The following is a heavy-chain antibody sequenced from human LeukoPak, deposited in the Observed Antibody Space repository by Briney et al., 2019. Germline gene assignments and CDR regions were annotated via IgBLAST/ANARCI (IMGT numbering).Heavy chain of an antibody. CDR3: ARESDRHHDLWSGYLALDY. Sequence: PGGSLRLSCAASGFTFSSYSMNWVRQTPGKGLEWISYISPVKNTMYYADSVKGRFTTSRDDAKNSLDLQMNSLRAEDTAVYYCARESDRHHDLWSGYLALDYWGQGTRVTVSS. CDR1: GFTFSSYS. J-gene: IGHJ4*02. CDR2: ISPVKNTM. V-gene: IGHV3-48*01. D-gene: IGHD3-3*01.